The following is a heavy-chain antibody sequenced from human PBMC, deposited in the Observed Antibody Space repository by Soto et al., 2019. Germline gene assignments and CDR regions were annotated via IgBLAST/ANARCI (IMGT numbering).Heavy chain of an antibody. J-gene: IGHJ4*02. Sequence: ASVKVSCKASGGTFTSYAMHWVRQAPGQRLEWRGWINAGNGNTKYSQKFQGRVTITRDTSASTAYMELSSLRSEDTAVYYCARSPGSYDYVWGSYRPYYFDYWGQGTLVTVSS. CDR2: INAGNGNT. V-gene: IGHV1-3*01. D-gene: IGHD3-16*02. CDR3: ARSPGSYDYVWGSYRPYYFDY. CDR1: GGTFTSYA.